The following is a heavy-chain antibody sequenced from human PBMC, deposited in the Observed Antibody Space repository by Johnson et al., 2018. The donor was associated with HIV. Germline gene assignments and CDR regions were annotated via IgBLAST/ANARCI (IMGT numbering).Heavy chain of an antibody. CDR2: IWYDGSNK. CDR1: GFMFSSYG. CDR3: ASGHSAY. Sequence: QVQLVESGGGVVQPGKSLRLSCVASGFMFSSYGMHWVRQAPGKGLQWVAAIWYDGSNKYYADSVKGRFTISRDNSKNTLHLQMNSLRAEGTAAYYCASGHSAYWGRGTMVTVSS. J-gene: IGHJ3*01. V-gene: IGHV3-33*01. D-gene: IGHD5-12*01.